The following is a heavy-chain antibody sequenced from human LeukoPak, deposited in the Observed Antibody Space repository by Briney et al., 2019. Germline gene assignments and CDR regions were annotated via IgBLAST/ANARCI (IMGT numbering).Heavy chain of an antibody. CDR3: ATASSLYCSGGSCYSQYFQH. D-gene: IGHD2-15*01. CDR2: ISSSSSYI. J-gene: IGHJ1*01. V-gene: IGHV3-21*01. Sequence: GGSLRLSCAASAFTFSSYSMNWVRQAPGKGLEWGSSISSSSSYIYYADSVKGRFTISRDNAKNSLYLQMNSLRAEDTAVYYCATASSLYCSGGSCYSQYFQHWGQGTLVTVSS. CDR1: AFTFSSYS.